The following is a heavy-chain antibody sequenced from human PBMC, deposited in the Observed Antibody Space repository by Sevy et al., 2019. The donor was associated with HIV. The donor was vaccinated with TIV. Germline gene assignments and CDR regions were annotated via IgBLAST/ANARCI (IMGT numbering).Heavy chain of an antibody. CDR2: VSPEGSRI. Sequence: GGSLRLSCAASGFGFSGTWMNWVRQAPGKGLEWVGIVSPEGSRIDYADSVKGRRIIYRDNANSSVSLQMNSLGVEDMGVYYCAKDRGWKTFDYWGQGALGTVSS. J-gene: IGHJ4*02. CDR3: AKDRGWKTFDY. CDR1: GFGFSGTW. V-gene: IGHV3-7*04. D-gene: IGHD3-10*01.